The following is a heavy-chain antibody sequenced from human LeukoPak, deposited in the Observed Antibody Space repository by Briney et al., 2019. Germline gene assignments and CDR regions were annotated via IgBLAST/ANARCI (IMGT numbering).Heavy chain of an antibody. D-gene: IGHD3-22*01. J-gene: IGHJ4*02. CDR2: IYYSGST. V-gene: IGHV4-39*07. CDR3: ARADYYDSSALDY. CDR1: GGSISSSSYY. Sequence: SETLSLTCTVSGGSISSSSYYWGWIRQPPGKGLEWIGSIYYSGSTYYNPSLKSRVTISVDTSKNQLSLKLSSVTAADTAVYYCARADYYDSSALDYWGQGTLVTVSS.